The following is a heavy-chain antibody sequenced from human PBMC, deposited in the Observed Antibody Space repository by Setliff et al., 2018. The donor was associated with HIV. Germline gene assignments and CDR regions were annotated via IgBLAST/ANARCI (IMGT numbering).Heavy chain of an antibody. D-gene: IGHD3-22*01. CDR3: AREVGYYDSSGYYDY. Sequence: SETLSLTCTVSGGSISSGGYYWGWIRQHPGKGLGWIGYIYYSGSTYYNPSLKSRVTISVDTSKNQFSLKLSSVTAADTAVYYCAREVGYYDSSGYYDYWGQGTLVTVSS. CDR1: GGSISSGGYY. CDR2: IYYSGST. V-gene: IGHV4-31*03. J-gene: IGHJ4*02.